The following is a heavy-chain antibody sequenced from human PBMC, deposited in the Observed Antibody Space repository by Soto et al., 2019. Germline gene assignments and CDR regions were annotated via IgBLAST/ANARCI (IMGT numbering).Heavy chain of an antibody. CDR1: AFTFTNYA. V-gene: IGHV3-23*01. J-gene: IGHJ4*02. CDR3: AKEEGPFDY. Sequence: VGSLRVSCAASAFTFTNYAMSWVRQAPGKGLEWVSAISGSGDSTYYADSVKGRFTISRDNSKNTLYLQMNSLRAEDTAVYYCAKEEGPFDYWGQGTLVTVSS. CDR2: ISGSGDST.